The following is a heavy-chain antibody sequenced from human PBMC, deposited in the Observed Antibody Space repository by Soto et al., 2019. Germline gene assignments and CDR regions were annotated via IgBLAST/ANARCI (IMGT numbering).Heavy chain of an antibody. D-gene: IGHD3-22*01. CDR2: IYHSGST. V-gene: IGHV4-38-2*01. CDR3: ARVSDDSSGYRIDY. CDR1: GYSISSGYY. J-gene: IGHJ4*02. Sequence: PSETLFLTCAVSGYSISSGYYWGWIRQPPGKGLEWIGSIYHSGSTYYNPSLKSRVTISVDTSKNQFSLKLSSVTAADTAVYYCARVSDDSSGYRIDYWGQGTLVTVSS.